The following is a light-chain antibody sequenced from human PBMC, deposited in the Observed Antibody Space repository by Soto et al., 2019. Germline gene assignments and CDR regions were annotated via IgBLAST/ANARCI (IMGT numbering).Light chain of an antibody. J-gene: IGLJ2*01. CDR3: GAWDNSLTGGV. Sequence: QLVLTQPPSVSAAPGQKVTISCSGSASNIGNNYVSWYQQLPGTAPKLLIYENYERPSGIPDRFSGSKSGTSATLGITGLQTGDEADYYCGAWDNSLTGGVFGGGTKVTVL. CDR2: ENY. CDR1: ASNIGNNY. V-gene: IGLV1-51*02.